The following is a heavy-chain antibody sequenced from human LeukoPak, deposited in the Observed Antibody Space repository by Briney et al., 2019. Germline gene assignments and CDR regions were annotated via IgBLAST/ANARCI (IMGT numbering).Heavy chain of an antibody. CDR2: ISSPGSNI. CDR3: AREWFYDSSGYYVY. CDR1: GFTFNSYS. V-gene: IGHV3-21*01. D-gene: IGHD3-22*01. J-gene: IGHJ4*02. Sequence: GGSLRLSCAASGFTFNSYSMNWVRRAPGKGLEWVSSISSPGSNIYYVDSVKSRFTISRDNAKNSLYLQMNSLRDEDTAVYYCAREWFYDSSGYYVYWGQGTLVTVSS.